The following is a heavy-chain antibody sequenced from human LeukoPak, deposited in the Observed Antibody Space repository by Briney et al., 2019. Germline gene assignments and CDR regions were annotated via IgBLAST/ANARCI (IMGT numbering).Heavy chain of an antibody. J-gene: IGHJ4*02. Sequence: GGSLRLSCAASGFMFSDAWLHWVRQAPGKGLEWVGRIKNKRDGGTADYAAPVKGRFAISRDDSKNTLYLQMDSLKDEDTAVYYCMTGVSGAIHDGYWGQGTLVTVSS. CDR1: GFMFSDAW. V-gene: IGHV3-15*01. CDR2: IKNKRDGGTA. D-gene: IGHD2-21*01. CDR3: MTGVSGAIHDGY.